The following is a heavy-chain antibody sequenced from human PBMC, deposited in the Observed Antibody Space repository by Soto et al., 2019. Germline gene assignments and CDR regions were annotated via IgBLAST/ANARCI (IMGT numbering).Heavy chain of an antibody. Sequence: QVQLVESGGDLVKPGGSLRLSCVASGFSFSDYSMTWMRQAPGGGLDFVAFISNTAITDYYADSVKGRFTISRDNARNSVYLQMDSLRAEDAAVYYCARDLHQMLSYNHYYYYLDVWGTGTTVTVSS. CDR1: GFSFSDYS. CDR3: ARDLHQMLSYNHYYYYLDV. V-gene: IGHV3-11*01. D-gene: IGHD2-2*01. J-gene: IGHJ6*03. CDR2: ISNTAITD.